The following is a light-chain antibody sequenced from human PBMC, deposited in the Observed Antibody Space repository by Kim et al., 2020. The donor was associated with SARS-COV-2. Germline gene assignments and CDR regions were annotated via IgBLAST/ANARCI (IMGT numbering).Light chain of an antibody. CDR2: DVS. CDR3: SSYTSSSTYV. CDR1: SSDVGGYNY. Sequence: GQSFTISCTGTSSDVGGYNYVSWYQQHPGKAPKLRIYDVSKRPSGVSNRFSGSKSGNTASLTISGLQAEDEADYYCSSYTSSSTYVFGTGTKVTVL. V-gene: IGLV2-14*04. J-gene: IGLJ1*01.